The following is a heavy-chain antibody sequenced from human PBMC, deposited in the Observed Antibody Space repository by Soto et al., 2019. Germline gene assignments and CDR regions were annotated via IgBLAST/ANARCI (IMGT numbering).Heavy chain of an antibody. CDR3: ARDRERRSGYYCKNWFDP. CDR1: GYTFRTYN. CDR2: INPGGGSA. D-gene: IGHD3-22*01. V-gene: IGHV1-46*01. J-gene: IGHJ5*02. Sequence: QVQLVQSGAEVKKPGASVKLSCNASGYTFRTYNMHWVRQAPGQVLEWMVIINPGGGSANYAQKLQGRVTMTRDTSPSTVYMELSSLRSEDTAVYYCARDRERRSGYYCKNWFDPWGQGTLVTVSS.